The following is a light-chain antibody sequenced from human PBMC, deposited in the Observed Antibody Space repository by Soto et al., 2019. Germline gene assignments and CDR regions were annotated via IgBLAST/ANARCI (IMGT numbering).Light chain of an antibody. J-gene: IGKJ4*01. CDR3: QQRSDWPST. CDR1: QSVSSY. Sequence: EIVLTQSPATLSLSPGERATLSCMASQSVSSYLAWYQQKPGQAPRLLIYDASNMATGIPARFSGSGSGTDFTLTISGLEPDDFAGYYCQQRSDWPSTFGGGTKVQIK. V-gene: IGKV3-11*01. CDR2: DAS.